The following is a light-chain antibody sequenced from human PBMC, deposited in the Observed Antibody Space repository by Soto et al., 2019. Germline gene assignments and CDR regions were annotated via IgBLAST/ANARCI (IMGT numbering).Light chain of an antibody. Sequence: QSALTQPPSASGSPGQSVTISCTGTSSDVGGYNYVSWYQQHPGKAPKLMIYEVSKRPSGVPDRFSGSKSGNTASLTVSGLQAEDEADDYCSSYAGSLYVFGPGTKVTVL. CDR1: SSDVGGYNY. V-gene: IGLV2-8*01. CDR3: SSYAGSLYV. CDR2: EVS. J-gene: IGLJ1*01.